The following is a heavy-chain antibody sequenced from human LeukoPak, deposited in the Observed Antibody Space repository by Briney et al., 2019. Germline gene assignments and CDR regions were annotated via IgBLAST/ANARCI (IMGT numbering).Heavy chain of an antibody. V-gene: IGHV4-34*01. CDR2: INHSGST. D-gene: IGHD3-22*01. CDR1: GGPFSGYF. Sequence: SETLSLTCAVYGGPFSGYFWSWIRQPPGKGLEWIAEINHSGSTNYNPSLKSRPTISVDTSKNQFSLKLNSVTAADTAVYYCAFWTRGGYPFDIWGQGTMVTVSS. CDR3: AFWTRGGYPFDI. J-gene: IGHJ3*02.